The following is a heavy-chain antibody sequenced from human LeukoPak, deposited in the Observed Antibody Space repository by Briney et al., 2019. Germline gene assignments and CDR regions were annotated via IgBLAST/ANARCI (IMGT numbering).Heavy chain of an antibody. V-gene: IGHV3-21*06. Sequence: GGSLRLSCAASGFTFSSYGMHWVRQAPGKGLESVSSIRSNSRGINYADSVKGRFTISRDNDKNTVFLEMNSLRAEDTAVYYCARDGASIDDQYYGLDVWGQGITVTVSS. CDR2: IRSNSRGI. CDR3: ARDGASIDDQYYGLDV. D-gene: IGHD1-1*01. J-gene: IGHJ6*02. CDR1: GFTFSSYG.